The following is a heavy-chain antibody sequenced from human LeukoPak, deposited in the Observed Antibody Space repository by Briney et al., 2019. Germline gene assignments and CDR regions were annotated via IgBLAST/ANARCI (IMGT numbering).Heavy chain of an antibody. Sequence: GGSLRLSCAASGFTFSTYWMSWVRQAPGKGLEWVANIKQDGSEKYYVDSVKGRFTISRDNAKDSLFLQMNSLRAEDTAVYYCARVRCSSNSCFPDYWGQGTLVTVSS. CDR3: ARVRCSSNSCFPDY. CDR2: IKQDGSEK. J-gene: IGHJ4*02. V-gene: IGHV3-7*01. D-gene: IGHD2-2*01. CDR1: GFTFSTYW.